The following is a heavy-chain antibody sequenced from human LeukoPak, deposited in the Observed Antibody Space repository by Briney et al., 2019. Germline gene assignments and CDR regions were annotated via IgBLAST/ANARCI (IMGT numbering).Heavy chain of an antibody. D-gene: IGHD3-22*01. CDR1: GFTFSSYA. V-gene: IGHV3-30-3*01. CDR3: ARDHDSSGYYYVYFDY. J-gene: IGHJ4*02. Sequence: PGRSLRLSCAASGFTFSSYAMHWVRQARGKGLEWVADISYDGSNKYYADSVKGRFTISRDNSKNTLYLQMNILRAEDTAVYYCARDHDSSGYYYVYFDYWGQGTLVTVSS. CDR2: ISYDGSNK.